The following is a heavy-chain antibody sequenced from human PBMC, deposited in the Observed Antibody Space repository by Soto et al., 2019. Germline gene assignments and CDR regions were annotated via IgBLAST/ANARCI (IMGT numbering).Heavy chain of an antibody. V-gene: IGHV4-59*01. D-gene: IGHD2-8*01. CDR3: ASATGANAY. J-gene: IGHJ4*02. CDR1: GGSSSSYY. Sequence: KPSESLSLTCTVSGGSSSSYYWSWIRQPPGKGLEWIGYIYYIGSTNYNPSLKSRVTISVDTSKNQFSLKLSSVTAADTAVYYCASATGANAYWGQGTLVTVSS. CDR2: IYYIGST.